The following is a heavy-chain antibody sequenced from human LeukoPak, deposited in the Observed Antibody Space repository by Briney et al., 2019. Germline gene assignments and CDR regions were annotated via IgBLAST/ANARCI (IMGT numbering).Heavy chain of an antibody. V-gene: IGHV3-30-3*01. D-gene: IGHD3-22*01. J-gene: IGHJ3*02. CDR2: ISYDGSNK. CDR3: ARDRDDSGGIGETAFDI. Sequence: PGRSLRLSCAASGFTFSSYAMHWVRQAPGKGLEWVAVISYDGSNKYYADSVKGRFTISRDNSKNTLYLQMNSLRAEDTAVYYCARDRDDSGGIGETAFDIWGQGTMVTVSS. CDR1: GFTFSSYA.